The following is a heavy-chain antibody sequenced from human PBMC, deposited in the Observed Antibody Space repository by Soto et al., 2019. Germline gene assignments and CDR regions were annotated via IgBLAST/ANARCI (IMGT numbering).Heavy chain of an antibody. D-gene: IGHD4-17*01. CDR3: ARRIMTTVTMYSTGVYDAFDI. CDR1: GYKVSTWHNFTSYW. Sequence: GESLKISCMGSGYKVSTWHNFTSYWIAWVRQMPGEGLEWMGIIYPGDSDTRYSPSFQGQVTISADKSINSVYLQWSSLKASDTAMYYCARRIMTTVTMYSTGVYDAFDIWGQGTMVTVSS. CDR2: IYPGDSDT. J-gene: IGHJ3*02. V-gene: IGHV5-51*01.